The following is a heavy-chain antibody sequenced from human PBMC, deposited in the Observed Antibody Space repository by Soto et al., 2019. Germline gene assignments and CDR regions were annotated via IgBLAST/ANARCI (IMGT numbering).Heavy chain of an antibody. CDR2: IDTSGST. CDR1: GGSISTYY. D-gene: IGHD3-3*01. V-gene: IGHV4-4*07. CDR3: ARGGHDFWSGPFDY. J-gene: IGHJ4*02. Sequence: SETLSLTCTVSGGSISTYYCNWIRQPAGKGLEWIGRIDTSGSTNYNPSLKSRVTMSVDTSENQFSLKLSSVTAADTAVYYCARGGHDFWSGPFDYCGQGSLVTVSS.